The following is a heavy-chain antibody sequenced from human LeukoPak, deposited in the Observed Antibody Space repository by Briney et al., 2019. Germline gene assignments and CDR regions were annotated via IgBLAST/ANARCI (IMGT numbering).Heavy chain of an antibody. CDR2: INHSGST. V-gene: IGHV4-34*01. J-gene: IGHJ4*02. D-gene: IGHD3-22*01. CDR3: ARASRYYYDSSGSHGDY. Sequence: SETLSLXCAVYGGSFSGYYWSWNRQPPGKGLEWIGEINHSGSTNYNPSLKSRVTISVDTSKNQFSLKLSSVTAADTAVYYCARASRYYYDSSGSHGDYWGQGTLVTASS. CDR1: GGSFSGYY.